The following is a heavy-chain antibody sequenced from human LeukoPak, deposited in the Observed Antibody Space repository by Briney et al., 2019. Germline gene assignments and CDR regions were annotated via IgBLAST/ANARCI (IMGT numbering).Heavy chain of an antibody. V-gene: IGHV1-46*01. CDR1: GYSITMYF. Sequence: ASVKVSCKATGYSITMYFLHLVRQAPGQGLEWMGIINPSGGSTNYAQKFQGRVTMTRDTSTSTVYMELSSLRSEDTAVYYCARTDYNDSSAYYDYWGQGSLVTVSS. CDR2: INPSGGST. CDR3: ARTDYNDSSAYYDY. D-gene: IGHD3-22*01. J-gene: IGHJ4*02.